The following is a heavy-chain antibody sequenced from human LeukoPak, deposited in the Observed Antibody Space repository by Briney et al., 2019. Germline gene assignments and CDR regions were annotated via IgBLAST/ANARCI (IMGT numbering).Heavy chain of an antibody. CDR3: AKDHESGYDYVWGSYRYSFAY. V-gene: IGHV3-23*01. D-gene: IGHD3-16*02. CDR2: ISGSGGST. J-gene: IGHJ4*02. CDR1: KFTFSSYA. Sequence: GGSLGLSCAASKFTFSSYAMSWVRQAPGKGLEWVSTISGSGGSTYYADSVKGRFTISRDNSKNTLYLQMNSLRAEDTAVYYCAKDHESGYDYVWGSYRYSFAYWGQGTLVTVSS.